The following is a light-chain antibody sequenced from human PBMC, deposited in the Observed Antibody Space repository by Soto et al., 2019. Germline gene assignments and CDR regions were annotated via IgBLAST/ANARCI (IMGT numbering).Light chain of an antibody. V-gene: IGKV3-20*01. CDR1: QSVSSSY. CDR2: GAS. J-gene: IGKJ2*01. CDR3: QQYGSSPRT. Sequence: EIVLTQSPGPLSLSPGERATLSCRASQSVSSSYLAWYQQKPGQAPRLLIYGASSRATGIPDRFSGSGSGTHFTLTISRLEPEDFAVYYCQQYGSSPRTFGQGTKLEIK.